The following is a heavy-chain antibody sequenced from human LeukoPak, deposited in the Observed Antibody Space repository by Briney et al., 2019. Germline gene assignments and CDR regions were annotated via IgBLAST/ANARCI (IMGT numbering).Heavy chain of an antibody. CDR3: ARERRSTFGGVIVLYFDY. V-gene: IGHV1-2*02. Sequence: ASVKVSCKASGYTFTGYYMHWVRQAPGQGLEWMGWINPNSGGTNYAQKFQGRVTMTRDTSISTAYMELSRLRSDDTAVYYCARERRSTFGGVIVLYFDYWGQGTLVTVSS. CDR1: GYTFTGYY. D-gene: IGHD3-16*02. CDR2: INPNSGGT. J-gene: IGHJ4*02.